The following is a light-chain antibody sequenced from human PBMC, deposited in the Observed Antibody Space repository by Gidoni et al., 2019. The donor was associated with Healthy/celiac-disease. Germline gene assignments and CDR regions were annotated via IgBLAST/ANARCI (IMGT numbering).Light chain of an antibody. J-gene: IGLJ2*01. CDR1: KLGDKY. V-gene: IGLV3-1*01. Sequence: SYELTQPPSVSVSPGQTASITCSGDKLGDKYACWYQQKPGQSPVLVIYQDSKRPSGLPERFSGSNSGYTATLTISGTQAMDEADYYCQAWDSSTSVVFGGGTKLTVL. CDR3: QAWDSSTSVV. CDR2: QDS.